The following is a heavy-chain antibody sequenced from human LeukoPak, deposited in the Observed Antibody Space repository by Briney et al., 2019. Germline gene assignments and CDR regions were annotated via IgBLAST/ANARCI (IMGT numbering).Heavy chain of an antibody. CDR1: GFTFSSYS. V-gene: IGHV3-21*01. D-gene: IGHD1-26*01. CDR3: ARSLSGSYHSVLLVDY. J-gene: IGHJ4*02. CDR2: ISSSSSYI. Sequence: GGSLRLSCAASGFTFSSYSMNWVRQAPGKGLEWVSSISSSSSYIYYADSVKGRFTISRDNAKNSLYLQMNSLRAEDTAVYYCARSLSGSYHSVLLVDYWGQGTLVTVSS.